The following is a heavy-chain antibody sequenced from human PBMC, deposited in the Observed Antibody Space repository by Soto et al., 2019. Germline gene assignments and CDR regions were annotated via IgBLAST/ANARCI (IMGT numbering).Heavy chain of an antibody. J-gene: IGHJ4*02. V-gene: IGHV1-18*01. D-gene: IGHD5-12*01. CDR2: ISSYNAVT. CDR1: GYTFTNYG. CDR3: ARDHGGYGIFDY. Sequence: QVQLVQSGAEVKKPGASVKVSCKASGYTFTNYGISWVRQAPGQGLEWMGWISSYNAVTNYAQKLQGRVTLTTESSTRTAYMEVRSMRSDDTAVYYCARDHGGYGIFDYWGQGTMVTVSS.